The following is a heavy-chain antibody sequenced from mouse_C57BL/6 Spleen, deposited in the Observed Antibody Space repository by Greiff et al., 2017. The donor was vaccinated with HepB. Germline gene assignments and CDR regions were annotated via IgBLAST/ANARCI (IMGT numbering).Heavy chain of an antibody. CDR3: ARLGIYYDYDFDY. J-gene: IGHJ2*01. D-gene: IGHD2-4*01. V-gene: IGHV1-52*01. CDR1: GYTFTSYW. CDR2: IDPSDSET. Sequence: VKLQQPGAELVRPGSSVKLSCKASGYTFTSYWMHWVKQRPIQGLEWIGNIDPSDSETHYNQKFKDKATLTVDKSSSTAYMQLSSLTSEDSAVYYCARLGIYYDYDFDYWGQGTTLTVSS.